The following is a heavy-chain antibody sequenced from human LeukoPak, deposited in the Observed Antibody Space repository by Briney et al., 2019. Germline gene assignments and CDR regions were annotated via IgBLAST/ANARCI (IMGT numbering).Heavy chain of an antibody. V-gene: IGHV3-7*01. CDR1: GLPFGDYG. Sequence: GGSLRLSCTLSGLPFGDYGMSWVRQAPGKGLEWVANINQDGSEKYYVDSVKGRFTISRDNAKNSLYLQMNSLSAEDAAVYYCARDPDAADYHRAFDVWGQGTMVTVSS. CDR2: INQDGSEK. CDR3: ARDPDAADYHRAFDV. D-gene: IGHD3-16*01. J-gene: IGHJ3*01.